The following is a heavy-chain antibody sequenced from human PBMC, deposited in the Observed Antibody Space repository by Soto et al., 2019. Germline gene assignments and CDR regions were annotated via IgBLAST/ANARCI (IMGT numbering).Heavy chain of an antibody. J-gene: IGHJ6*02. CDR3: ARENYYGSGTYFRLDV. Sequence: TLSLTHTVSGVSISPYSCRWILQPPGKGLEWIGYLYDSGSTHYNPSLKSRVTISVDTSKNQFSLKLTSVTAADTAVYYCARENYYGSGTYFRLDVWGQGTRVT. CDR2: LYDSGST. CDR1: GVSISPYS. D-gene: IGHD3-10*01. V-gene: IGHV4-59*01.